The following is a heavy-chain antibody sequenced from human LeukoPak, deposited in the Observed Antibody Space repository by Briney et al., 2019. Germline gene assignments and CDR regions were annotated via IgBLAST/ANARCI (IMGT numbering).Heavy chain of an antibody. Sequence: PGRSLRLSCAASGFTFDDYAMHWVRQAPGKGLEWVSGISWNSGSIGYADSVKGRFTISRDNAKNSLYLQMNSLRAEDTALYYCAKGLYPTNYYDSSPFDYWGQGTLVTVSS. V-gene: IGHV3-9*01. CDR3: AKGLYPTNYYDSSPFDY. J-gene: IGHJ4*02. CDR1: GFTFDDYA. CDR2: ISWNSGSI. D-gene: IGHD3-22*01.